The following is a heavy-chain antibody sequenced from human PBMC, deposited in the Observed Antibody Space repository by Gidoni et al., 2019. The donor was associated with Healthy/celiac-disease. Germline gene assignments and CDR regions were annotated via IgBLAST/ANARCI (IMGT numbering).Heavy chain of an antibody. J-gene: IGHJ5*02. CDR3: ARMGSSTSGGLNWFDP. V-gene: IGHV1-69*01. CDR2: IIPIFGTA. D-gene: IGHD2-2*01. CDR1: GGTFSSYA. Sequence: QVHLVQSGAEVKKPGSSVKVSCKASGGTFSSYAISWVRQAPGQGLEWMGGIIPIFGTANDAQKFQGRVTITADESTSTAYMELSSLRSEDTAVYYCARMGSSTSGGLNWFDPWGQGTLVTVSS.